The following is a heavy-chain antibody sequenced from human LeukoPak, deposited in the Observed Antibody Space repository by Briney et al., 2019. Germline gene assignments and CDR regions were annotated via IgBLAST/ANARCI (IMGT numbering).Heavy chain of an antibody. Sequence: PSETLSLICTVSGYSISSGYYWGWIRQPPGKGLEWIGSIYHSGSTYYNPSLKSRVTISVDTSKNQFSLKLSSVTAADTAVYYCARHRWKLYDAFDIWGQGTMVTVSS. CDR3: ARHRWKLYDAFDI. J-gene: IGHJ3*02. D-gene: IGHD2-15*01. V-gene: IGHV4-38-2*02. CDR2: IYHSGST. CDR1: GYSISSGYY.